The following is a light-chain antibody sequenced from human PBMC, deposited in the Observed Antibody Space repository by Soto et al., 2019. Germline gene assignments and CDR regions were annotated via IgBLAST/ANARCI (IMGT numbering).Light chain of an antibody. V-gene: IGKV3-20*01. CDR1: QSVSSSY. CDR2: GAS. CDR3: QQYGSSPKYT. Sequence: EIVLTQSPGTLSLSPGERATLSCRASQSVSSSYLSWDQQKPGQAPRLLIYGASSRATGIPDRFSGSGSGTDFTLTISRLEPEDFAVYYCQQYGSSPKYTFGQGTKLKIK. J-gene: IGKJ2*01.